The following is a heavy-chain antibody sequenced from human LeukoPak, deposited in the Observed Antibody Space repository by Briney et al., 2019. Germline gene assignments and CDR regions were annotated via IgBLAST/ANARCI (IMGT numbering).Heavy chain of an antibody. CDR3: AKERYYYDSSGYFDY. J-gene: IGHJ4*02. Sequence: GRSLRLSCAASGFTFSSYGIHWVRQAPGKGLEWVAVISYDGSNKYYADSVKSRFTISRDNSKNTLYLQMNSLRAEDTAVYYCAKERYYYDSSGYFDYWGQGTLVTVSS. CDR2: ISYDGSNK. CDR1: GFTFSSYG. D-gene: IGHD3-22*01. V-gene: IGHV3-30*18.